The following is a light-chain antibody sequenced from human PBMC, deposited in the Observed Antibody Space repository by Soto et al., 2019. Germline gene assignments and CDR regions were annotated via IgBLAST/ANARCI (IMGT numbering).Light chain of an antibody. CDR3: QQTNIFPRT. Sequence: DIQMTQSPSSVSASVGDRVTITCRASEDVSTWLAWYQQEPWKAPKLLIYGASTLQGGVPSRFSGSGSGTDFTLTISSLQPEDFATYYCQQTNIFPRTFGQGTKVEIK. J-gene: IGKJ1*01. V-gene: IGKV1-12*01. CDR1: EDVSTW. CDR2: GAS.